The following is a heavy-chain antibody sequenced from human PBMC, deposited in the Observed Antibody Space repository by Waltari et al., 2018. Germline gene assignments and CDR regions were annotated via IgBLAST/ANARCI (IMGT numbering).Heavy chain of an antibody. Sequence: QVQLVQSGSEWKKPGASVKVSCKAYGYSFTNYAINWGRQAPGQGLELMGLHTTNNYNPTYTQGFTRRFGFSLDTSFSTAYLQINDLKAEDTAIYYCAREVVPAAKIVVNWFDPWGQGTQVTVSS. V-gene: IGHV7-4-1*02. CDR2: HTTNNYNP. J-gene: IGHJ5*02. CDR1: GYSFTNYA. CDR3: AREVVPAAKIVVNWFDP. D-gene: IGHD2-2*01.